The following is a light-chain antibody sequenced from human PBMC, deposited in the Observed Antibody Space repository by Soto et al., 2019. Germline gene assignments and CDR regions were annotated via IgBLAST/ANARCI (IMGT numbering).Light chain of an antibody. Sequence: QSALTQPASMSGSPGQSITISCTGTSSDVGGYNYVSWYRQHPGKAPKLMIYDVNNRPSGVSNRFSGSKSGNTASLTISGLQAEEEADYYCSSLSSSSTLVVFGGGTKLTVL. CDR1: SSDVGGYNY. CDR2: DVN. J-gene: IGLJ2*01. CDR3: SSLSSSSTLVV. V-gene: IGLV2-14*03.